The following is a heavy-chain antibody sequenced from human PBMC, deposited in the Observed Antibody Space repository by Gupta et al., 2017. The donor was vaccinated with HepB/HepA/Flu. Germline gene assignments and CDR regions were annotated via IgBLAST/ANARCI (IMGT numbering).Heavy chain of an antibody. CDR1: GFTFSSYA. V-gene: IGHV3-23*01. CDR2: ISGSGGST. D-gene: IGHD5-18*01. Sequence: EVQLLESGGGLVQPGGSLRLSCAASGFTFSSYAMSWVRQAPGKGLEWVSAISGSGGSTYYADSGKGRFTISRDNSKNTRYLQMKRVRAAATAVYYCAKGYGGSTAMVFFGYGGRGPMITVYS. CDR3: AKGYGGSTAMVFFGY. J-gene: IGHJ4*01.